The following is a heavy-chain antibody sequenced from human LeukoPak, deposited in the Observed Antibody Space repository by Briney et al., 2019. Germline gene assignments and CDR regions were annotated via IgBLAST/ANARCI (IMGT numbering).Heavy chain of an antibody. CDR2: IKQDGSEK. CDR1: GFTFSSYW. CDR3: AKDIGGVVITTNY. J-gene: IGHJ4*02. V-gene: IGHV3-7*03. D-gene: IGHD3-3*01. Sequence: GGSLRLSCAASGFTFSSYWMSWVRQAPGKGLEWVANIKQDGSEKYYADSVKGRFTISRDNAKNSLYLQMNSLRAEDTALYYCAKDIGGVVITTNYWGQGTLVTVSS.